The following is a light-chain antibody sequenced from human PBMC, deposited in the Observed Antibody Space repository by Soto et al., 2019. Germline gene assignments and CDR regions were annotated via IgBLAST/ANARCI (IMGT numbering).Light chain of an antibody. CDR3: QQSFSASRT. CDR2: SAS. CDR1: QNIARY. Sequence: DIQMTQSPSSLSASVGDRVTVTCRASQNIARYLSWYQQKPGKAPKLLIYSASSLQTGVPSRFSGHESGTDFTLTICGLQPEDFATYYWQQSFSASRTFGQRTKLAIQ. J-gene: IGKJ2*01. V-gene: IGKV1-39*01.